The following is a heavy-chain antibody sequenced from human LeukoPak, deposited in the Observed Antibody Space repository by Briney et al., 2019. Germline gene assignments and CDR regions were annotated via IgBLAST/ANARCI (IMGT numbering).Heavy chain of an antibody. D-gene: IGHD6-13*01. J-gene: IGHJ3*02. Sequence: ASVKASCKASGYTFTSYGISWVRQAPGQGLEWMGCISAYNGNTNYAQKLQGRVTMTTDTSTSTAYMELRSLRSDDTAVYYCARDAYSSRPTTNAFDIWGQGTMVTVSS. V-gene: IGHV1-18*01. CDR2: ISAYNGNT. CDR1: GYTFTSYG. CDR3: ARDAYSSRPTTNAFDI.